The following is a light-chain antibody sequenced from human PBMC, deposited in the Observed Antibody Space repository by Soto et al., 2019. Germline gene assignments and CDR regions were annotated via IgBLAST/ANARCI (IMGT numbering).Light chain of an antibody. CDR2: XAS. Sequence: IVMTQSAATLLLSRWERATHHXRARHSVSRNLAWYHQTPGKAPRXXIYXASNRATGISAIFSGSGSGTDFTLTISSLEAEDLAVYCWQHRSDWPGFGQGTRLEIK. CDR1: HSVSRN. V-gene: IGKV3-11*01. CDR3: QHRSDWPG. J-gene: IGKJ5*01.